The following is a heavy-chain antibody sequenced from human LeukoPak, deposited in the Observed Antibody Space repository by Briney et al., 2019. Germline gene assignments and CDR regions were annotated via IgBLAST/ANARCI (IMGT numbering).Heavy chain of an antibody. Sequence: GSLRLSCVASRFTFSNYWMTWVRQAPGKGLERVASIKKDGGETYYMESVKGRFTISRDNARNSLYLQMNSLTVEDTAVYYCARDMGWQQFDQWGQGTLVTVSS. CDR1: RFTFSNYW. J-gene: IGHJ4*02. V-gene: IGHV3-7*01. CDR3: ARDMGWQQFDQ. D-gene: IGHD5-24*01. CDR2: IKKDGGET.